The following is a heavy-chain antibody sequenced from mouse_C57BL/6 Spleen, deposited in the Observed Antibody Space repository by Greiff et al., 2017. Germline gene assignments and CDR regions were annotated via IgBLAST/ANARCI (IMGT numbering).Heavy chain of an antibody. Sequence: VMLVESGAELVRPGASVKLSCKASGYTFTDYYINWVKQRPGQGLEWIARIYPGSGNTYYNEKFKGKATLTAEKSSSTAYMQLSSLTSEDSAVYFCARYYGSSQYYFDYWGQGTTLTVSS. J-gene: IGHJ2*01. V-gene: IGHV1-76*01. CDR2: IYPGSGNT. CDR1: GYTFTDYY. D-gene: IGHD1-1*01. CDR3: ARYYGSSQYYFDY.